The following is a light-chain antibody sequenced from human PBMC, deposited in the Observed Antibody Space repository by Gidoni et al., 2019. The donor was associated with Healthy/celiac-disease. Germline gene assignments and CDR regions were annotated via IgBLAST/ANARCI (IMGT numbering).Light chain of an antibody. CDR3: QSYDSSLSGPWV. CDR2: GNS. CDR1: SSNIGAGYD. Sequence: QSVLTQPPSVSWAPGQRVTISCTGSSSNIGAGYDVHWYQQLPGTAPKLLIYGNSNRPSGVPDRFSGSKSGTSASLAITGLQAEDEADYYCQSYDSSLSGPWVFGTGTKVTVL. J-gene: IGLJ1*01. V-gene: IGLV1-40*01.